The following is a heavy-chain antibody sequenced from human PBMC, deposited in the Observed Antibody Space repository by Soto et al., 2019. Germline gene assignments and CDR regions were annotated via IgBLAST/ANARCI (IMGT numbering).Heavy chain of an antibody. V-gene: IGHV3-23*01. D-gene: IGHD3-22*01. CDR1: GFTFSIYV. J-gene: IGHJ4*02. CDR2: ISGSGDSS. Sequence: PGGSLRLSCAASGFTFSIYVMGWVRQTPGKGLEWVSLISGSGDSSYYADSVKGRFTISRDNSKNTLYLQMNSLRAEDTALYHCAKANYDSSGFYFDYWGQGTLVTVSS. CDR3: AKANYDSSGFYFDY.